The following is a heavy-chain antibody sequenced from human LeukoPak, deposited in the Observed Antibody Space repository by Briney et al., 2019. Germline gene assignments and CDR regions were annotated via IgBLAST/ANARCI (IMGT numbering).Heavy chain of an antibody. CDR3: TTLRLDIVVVVAAYYFDY. D-gene: IGHD2-15*01. V-gene: IGHV3-15*01. Sequence: AESLRLSCAASGFTFSNAWMSWVRQAPGKGLEWVGRIKSKTDGGTTDYAATVKGRFTISRDDSKNTLYLQMNSLKTEDTAVYYCTTLRLDIVVVVAAYYFDYWGQGTLVTVSS. CDR1: GFTFSNAW. J-gene: IGHJ4*02. CDR2: IKSKTDGGTT.